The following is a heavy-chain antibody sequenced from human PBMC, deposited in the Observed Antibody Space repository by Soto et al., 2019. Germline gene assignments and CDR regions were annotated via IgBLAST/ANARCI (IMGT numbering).Heavy chain of an antibody. CDR2: IWYDGGNK. J-gene: IGHJ4*02. D-gene: IGHD3-16*01. V-gene: IGHV3-33*01. CDR3: ARDGDVNTGFGKDY. CDR1: VFTFSNYG. Sequence: GWSLRLSCASSVFTFSNYGMHWVRQAPGKGLEWVAFIWYDGGNKYYAESVKGRFTISRDNSKNTLYLQMNSLRAEDTAVYYCARDGDVNTGFGKDYWGQGTLVTVSS.